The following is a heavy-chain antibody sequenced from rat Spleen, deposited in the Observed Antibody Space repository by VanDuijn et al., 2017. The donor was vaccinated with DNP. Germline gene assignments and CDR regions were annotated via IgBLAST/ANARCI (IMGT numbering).Heavy chain of an antibody. J-gene: IGHJ4*01. CDR1: GFIFSNYG. V-gene: IGHV5S13*01. Sequence: EVRLVESGGGLVQPGRSLKLSCAASGFIFSNYGMAWVRQAPTEGLEWVAAISTGGDATDYRDSVKGRFTISRDNAKNTQYLQMDSLRSEDTATYYCARHYYYYSSYAMDAWGQGTSVTVSS. D-gene: IGHD1-2*01. CDR3: ARHYYYYSSYAMDA. CDR2: ISTGGDAT.